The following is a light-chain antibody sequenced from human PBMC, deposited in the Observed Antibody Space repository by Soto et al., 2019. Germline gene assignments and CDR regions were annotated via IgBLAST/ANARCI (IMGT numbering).Light chain of an antibody. Sequence: IQLTQSPSSLSASVGDRVTITCRASQGITSYLAWYQQTPGKAPKLLIYAASTLQSGVPSRFSGSGSGTDFTLTISSLQPEDFATYYCQQLNSYPLTFGGGTKVDIK. CDR3: QQLNSYPLT. CDR2: AAS. J-gene: IGKJ4*01. V-gene: IGKV1-9*01. CDR1: QGITSY.